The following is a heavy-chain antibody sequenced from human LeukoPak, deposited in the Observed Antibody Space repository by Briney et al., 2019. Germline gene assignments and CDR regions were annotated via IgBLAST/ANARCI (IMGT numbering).Heavy chain of an antibody. J-gene: IGHJ6*03. CDR2: IYTSGST. CDR3: ARDSYGSGSYYPQGYYYYMDV. D-gene: IGHD3-10*01. CDR1: GRSISSYY. Sequence: SETLSLTCTVSGRSISSYYWGWIRQPAGKGLECIGRIYTSGSTNYNPSLKSRVTISVDKSKNQFSLKLSSVTAADTAVYYCARDSYGSGSYYPQGYYYYMDVWGKGTTVTVSS. V-gene: IGHV4-4*07.